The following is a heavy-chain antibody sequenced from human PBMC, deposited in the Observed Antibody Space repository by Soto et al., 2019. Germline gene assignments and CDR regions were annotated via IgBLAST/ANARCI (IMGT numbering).Heavy chain of an antibody. Sequence: GGSLRLSCATSGFPFNTYGVTWVRQAPGKGLEWVSTVTVTGGSTYYADSVKGRFTISRDRSNYTVSLLLNSLRVEDTAIYYCARQKSPEGWFDPWGQGTLVTVSS. J-gene: IGHJ5*02. CDR1: GFPFNTYG. CDR3: ARQKSPEGWFDP. CDR2: VTVTGGST. V-gene: IGHV3-23*01.